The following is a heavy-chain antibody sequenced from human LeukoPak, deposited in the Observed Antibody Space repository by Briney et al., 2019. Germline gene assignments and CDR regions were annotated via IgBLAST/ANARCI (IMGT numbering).Heavy chain of an antibody. Sequence: GGSLRLSCAASGFTVNSNYMSWVRQAPGKGLERVSVVYSGDSTYYADSVKGRFTISRDNSKNTLYLQMNSLRAEDTAVYYCARCSGSYYNGGSYYYYGMDVWGQGTTVTVSS. CDR3: ARCSGSYYNGGSYYYYGMDV. D-gene: IGHD3-10*02. CDR1: GFTVNSNY. CDR2: VYSGDST. V-gene: IGHV3-66*01. J-gene: IGHJ6*02.